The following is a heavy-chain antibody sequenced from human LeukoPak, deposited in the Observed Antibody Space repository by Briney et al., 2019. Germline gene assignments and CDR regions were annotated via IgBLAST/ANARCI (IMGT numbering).Heavy chain of an antibody. V-gene: IGHV3-9*01. Sequence: HAGRSLRLSCAASGFTFSSYWMHWVRQAPGKGLEWVSGISWNRGEIDYADSVKGRFTISRDNAKNSLFLQMNSLRPENTAFYYCAKDRCSATTCFYFDSWGQGTLVTVSS. J-gene: IGHJ4*02. D-gene: IGHD2-2*01. CDR3: AKDRCSATTCFYFDS. CDR1: GFTFSSYW. CDR2: ISWNRGEI.